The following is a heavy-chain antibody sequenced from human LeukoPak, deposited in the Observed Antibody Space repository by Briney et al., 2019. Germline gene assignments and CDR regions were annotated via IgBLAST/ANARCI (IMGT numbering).Heavy chain of an antibody. CDR1: GGSFSGYY. CDR2: INHSGST. D-gene: IGHD3-3*01. Sequence: PSETLSLTCAVYGGSFSGYYWSWIRQPPGKGLEWIGEINHSGSTNYNPSLKSRVTISVDTSKNQFSLKLSSVTAADTAVYYCARARDTIFGVVIKPRDAFDIWGQGTMVTVSS. J-gene: IGHJ3*02. V-gene: IGHV4-34*01. CDR3: ARARDTIFGVVIKPRDAFDI.